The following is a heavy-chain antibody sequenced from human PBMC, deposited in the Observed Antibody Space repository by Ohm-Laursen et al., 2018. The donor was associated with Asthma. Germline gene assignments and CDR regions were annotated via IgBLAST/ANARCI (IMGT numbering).Heavy chain of an antibody. V-gene: IGHV4-31*03. CDR2: IYYSGST. CDR3: ARTHGSGSLDY. Sequence: TLSLICTLPGGSISSGGYYWSWIRQPPGKGLEWIGYIYYSGSTYYNPSLKRRVTISVDTSKNQFSLKLSSVTAADTAVYYCARTHGSGSLDYWGQGTLVTVSS. D-gene: IGHD3-10*01. J-gene: IGHJ4*02. CDR1: GGSISSGGYY.